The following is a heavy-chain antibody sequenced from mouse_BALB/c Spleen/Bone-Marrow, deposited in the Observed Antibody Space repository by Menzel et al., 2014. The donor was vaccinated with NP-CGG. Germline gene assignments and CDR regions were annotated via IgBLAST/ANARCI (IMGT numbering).Heavy chain of an antibody. CDR2: IYPSTGYT. J-gene: IGHJ3*01. CDR3: ARDDYAY. D-gene: IGHD2-4*01. Sequence: QVQLQQPGAELAKPGASVKMSCKASGYTFTSYWMHWVKQRPGQGLEWIGYIYPSTGYTEHNQKFKDKTIMTADKSSSTAYMQLSSLTSEDSAVYYCARDDYAYWGQGTLVTVSA. CDR1: GYTFTSYW. V-gene: IGHV1-7*01.